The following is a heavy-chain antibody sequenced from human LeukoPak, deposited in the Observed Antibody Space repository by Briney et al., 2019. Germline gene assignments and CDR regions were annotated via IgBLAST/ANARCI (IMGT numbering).Heavy chain of an antibody. J-gene: IGHJ4*02. Sequence: PGGSLRLSCAASGFSFSTYWMHWVRQAPGKGLEWVSSISSSSSYIYYADSVKGRFTISRDNAKNSLYLQMNSLRAEDTAVYYCARVRLGRCEDYWGQGTLVTVSS. CDR1: GFSFSTYW. D-gene: IGHD1-26*01. CDR2: ISSSSSYI. CDR3: ARVRLGRCEDY. V-gene: IGHV3-21*01.